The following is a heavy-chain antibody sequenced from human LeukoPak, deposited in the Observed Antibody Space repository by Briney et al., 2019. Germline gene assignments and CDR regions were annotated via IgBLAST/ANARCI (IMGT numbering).Heavy chain of an antibody. J-gene: IGHJ3*02. CDR2: ISWNSGSI. D-gene: IGHD6-13*01. CDR1: GFTFDDYA. Sequence: PGGSLRLSCAASGFTFDDYAMHWVRQAPGKGLEWVSGISWNSGSIGYADSVKGRFTISRDNAKNSLYLQMNSLRAEDMALYYCAKATAAVRGNAFDIWGQGTMVTVSS. V-gene: IGHV3-9*03. CDR3: AKATAAVRGNAFDI.